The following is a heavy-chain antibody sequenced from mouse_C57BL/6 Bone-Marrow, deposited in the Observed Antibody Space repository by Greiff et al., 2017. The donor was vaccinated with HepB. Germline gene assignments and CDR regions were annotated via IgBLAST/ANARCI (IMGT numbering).Heavy chain of an antibody. CDR3: ARVITRDWYFDV. CDR2: SRNKANDYTT. D-gene: IGHD2-2*01. J-gene: IGHJ1*03. Sequence: EVKVVESGGGLVQSGRSLRLSCATSGFTFSDFYMEWVRQAPGKGLEWIAASRNKANDYTTEYSASVKGRFIVSRDTSQSILYLQMNALRAEDTAIYYCARVITRDWYFDVWGTGTTVTVSS. V-gene: IGHV7-1*01. CDR1: GFTFSDFY.